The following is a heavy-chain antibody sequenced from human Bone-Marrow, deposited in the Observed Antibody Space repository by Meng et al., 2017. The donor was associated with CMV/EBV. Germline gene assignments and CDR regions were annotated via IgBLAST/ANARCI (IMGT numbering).Heavy chain of an antibody. D-gene: IGHD6-13*01. CDR2: ISSSSSYI. J-gene: IGHJ6*02. CDR3: ARDPGSSWYTYYYYGMDV. V-gene: IGHV3-21*01. CDR1: GFTFSSYS. Sequence: GESLKISCAASGFTFSSYSMNWVRQAPGKGLEWVSSISSSSSYIYYADSVKGRFTISRDNAKNSLYLQMNSLRAEDTVVYYCARDPGSSWYTYYYYGMDVWGQGTTVTVSS.